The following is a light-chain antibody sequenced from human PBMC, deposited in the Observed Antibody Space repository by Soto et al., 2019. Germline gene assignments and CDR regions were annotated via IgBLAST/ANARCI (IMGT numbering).Light chain of an antibody. J-gene: IGLJ2*01. CDR1: SSDVGSYNL. V-gene: IGLV2-23*01. CDR2: EGS. CDR3: CSYAGSSTYVV. Sequence: QSALTQPASVSGSPVQSITISCTGTSSDVGSYNLISWYQQHPGKAPKLLIYEGSKRRSGVSNRFYGSKSGNTASLTISGLQAEDEADYYCCSYAGSSTYVVFGGGTKLTVL.